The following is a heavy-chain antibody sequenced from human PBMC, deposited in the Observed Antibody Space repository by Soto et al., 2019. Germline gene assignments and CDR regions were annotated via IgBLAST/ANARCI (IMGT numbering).Heavy chain of an antibody. J-gene: IGHJ6*02. CDR3: AREGYYSGSGSYSPPRYYGMDG. V-gene: IGHV1-18*01. CDR1: GYTFISYG. Sequence: ASVKVSCKASGYTFISYGISWVRQAPGQGLEWMGWISAYNDYTNYAQKLQGRVTMTTDTSTRIAYLELRSLRSDDTAVYYCAREGYYSGSGSYSPPRYYGMDGWGQGTTVTVSS. CDR2: ISAYNDYT. D-gene: IGHD3-10*01.